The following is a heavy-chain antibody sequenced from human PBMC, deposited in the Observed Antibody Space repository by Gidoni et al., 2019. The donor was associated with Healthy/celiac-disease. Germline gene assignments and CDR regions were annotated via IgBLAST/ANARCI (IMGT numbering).Heavy chain of an antibody. V-gene: IGHV3-7*01. J-gene: IGHJ4*02. D-gene: IGHD3-10*01. Sequence: EVQLVESGGGLVQPGGSLRLSCAASGFTFSSYWMRWGRQAPGKGLEWVANIKQDGSEKYYVDSVKGRFTISRDNAKNSLYLQMNSLRAEDTAVYYCARLEADYGSGSYGGYWGQGTLVTVSS. CDR3: ARLEADYGSGSYGGY. CDR1: GFTFSSYW. CDR2: IKQDGSEK.